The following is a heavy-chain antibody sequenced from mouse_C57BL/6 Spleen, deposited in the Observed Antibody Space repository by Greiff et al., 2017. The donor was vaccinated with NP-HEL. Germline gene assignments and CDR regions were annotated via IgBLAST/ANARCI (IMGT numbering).Heavy chain of an antibody. V-gene: IGHV1-50*01. CDR2: IDPSDSYT. J-gene: IGHJ2*01. Sequence: QVQLKQPGAELVKPGASVKLSCKASGYTFTSYWMQWVKQRPGQGLAWIGEIDPSDSYTNYNQKFKGKATLTVDTSSSTAYMQLSSLTSEDSAVYYCARWADYWGQGTTLTVSS. CDR3: ARWADY. CDR1: GYTFTSYW.